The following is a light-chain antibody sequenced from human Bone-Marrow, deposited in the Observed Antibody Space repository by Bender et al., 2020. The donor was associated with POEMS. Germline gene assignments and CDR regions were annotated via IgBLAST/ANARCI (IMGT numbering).Light chain of an antibody. CDR1: SSNIGNNF. CDR3: SSYSTFGTLGRV. J-gene: IGLJ3*02. V-gene: IGLV2-14*03. Sequence: QSVLTQPPSASGTPGQRVTISCAGSSSNIGNNFVFWYQHLPGKAPKLIIYDVSNRPSGVSNRFSGSKSGNTASLTISGLQPEDEAYYYCSSYSTFGTLGRVFGGGTKLTVL. CDR2: DVS.